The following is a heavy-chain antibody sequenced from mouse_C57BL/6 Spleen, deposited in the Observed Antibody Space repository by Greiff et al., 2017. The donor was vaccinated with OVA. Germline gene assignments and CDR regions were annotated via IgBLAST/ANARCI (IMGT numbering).Heavy chain of an antibody. CDR1: GYSFTGYF. J-gene: IGHJ4*01. CDR3: ARVGPYYAMDY. V-gene: IGHV1-20*01. D-gene: IGHD4-1*01. Sequence: EVQLQQSGPELVKPGDSVKISCKASGYSFTGYFMNWVMQSHGKSLEWIGRINPYNGDTFYNQKFKGKATLTVDKSSSTAHMELRSLTSEDSAVYYCARVGPYYAMDYWGQGTSVTVSS. CDR2: INPYNGDT.